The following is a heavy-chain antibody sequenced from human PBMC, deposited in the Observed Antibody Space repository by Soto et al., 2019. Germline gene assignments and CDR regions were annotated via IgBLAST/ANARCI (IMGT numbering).Heavy chain of an antibody. CDR3: ARGEYQLLFYYYYYMDV. CDR1: GGSFSGYY. V-gene: IGHV4-34*01. J-gene: IGHJ6*03. CDR2: INHSGST. Sequence: SETLSLTCAVYGGSFSGYYWSWIRQPPGKGLEWIGEINHSGSTNYNPSLKSRVTISVDTSKNQFSLKLSSVTAADTAVYYCARGEYQLLFYYYYYMDVWGKGTTVTVSS. D-gene: IGHD2-2*01.